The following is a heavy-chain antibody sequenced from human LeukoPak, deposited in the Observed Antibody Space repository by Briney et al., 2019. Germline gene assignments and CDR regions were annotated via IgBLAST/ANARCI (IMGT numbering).Heavy chain of an antibody. Sequence: GGSLRLSCAASGFTFSSYAMSWVRQAPGKGLEWVSAISGSGGSTYYADSVTGRFTISRDNSESTLYLQMNSLRAEDTAVHYCAKGYSSGWDYWYFDLWGRGTLVTVSS. CDR2: ISGSGGST. J-gene: IGHJ2*01. D-gene: IGHD6-19*01. CDR3: AKGYSSGWDYWYFDL. CDR1: GFTFSSYA. V-gene: IGHV3-23*01.